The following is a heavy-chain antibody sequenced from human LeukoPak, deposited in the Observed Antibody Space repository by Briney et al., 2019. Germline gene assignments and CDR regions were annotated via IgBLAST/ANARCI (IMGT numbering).Heavy chain of an antibody. CDR3: ARRARGGWYFDY. D-gene: IGHD6-19*01. J-gene: IGHJ4*02. CDR2: INPNSGGT. V-gene: IGHV1-2*02. Sequence: ASVKVSCKASGYTFTGYYMHWVRQAPGQGLEWMGWINPNSGGTNYAQKFQGRVTMTRDTSISTAYMELSRLRSDNTAVYYCARRARGGWYFDYWGQGTLVTVSS. CDR1: GYTFTGYY.